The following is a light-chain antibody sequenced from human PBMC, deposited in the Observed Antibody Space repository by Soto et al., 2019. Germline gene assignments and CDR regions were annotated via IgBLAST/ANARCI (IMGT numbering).Light chain of an antibody. CDR1: SGHSRYA. V-gene: IGLV4-69*01. J-gene: IGLJ2*01. CDR2: LNSDGSH. Sequence: QSVLTQSPSASASLGAPVKPPCTLSSGHSRYAIAWHQQQPEKGPRYLMKLNSDGSHTKGDGIPDRFSGSSSGAERYLTISSLQSEDEADYYCQTWDTGIVVFGGGTKLTVL. CDR3: QTWDTGIVV.